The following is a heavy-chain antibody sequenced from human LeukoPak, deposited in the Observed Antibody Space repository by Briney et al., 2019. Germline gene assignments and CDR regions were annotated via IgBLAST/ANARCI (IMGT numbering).Heavy chain of an antibody. CDR3: ARDYCSSTSFGCYYGMDV. CDR2: INWNGGST. Sequence: PGGSLRLSCAASGFTFDDYGMSWVRHAPGKGLEWVSGINWNGGSTGYADSVKGRFTISRDNAKNSLYLQMNSLRAEDTALYYCARDYCSSTSFGCYYGMDVWGQGTTVTASS. D-gene: IGHD2-2*01. J-gene: IGHJ6*02. CDR1: GFTFDDYG. V-gene: IGHV3-20*04.